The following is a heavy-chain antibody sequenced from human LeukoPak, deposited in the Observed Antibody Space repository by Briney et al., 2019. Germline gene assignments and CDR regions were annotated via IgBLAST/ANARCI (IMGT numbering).Heavy chain of an antibody. V-gene: IGHV1-2*02. CDR1: GYTFTSYA. D-gene: IGHD6-6*01. CDR2: INPNSGGT. CDR3: ARPTNGIAAHLN. J-gene: IGHJ4*02. Sequence: ASVKVSCKASGYTFTSYAMHWVRQAPGQGLEWMGWINPNSGGTNYAQKFQGRVTMTRDTSISTAYMELSRLRSDDTAVYYCARPTNGIAAHLNWGQGTLVTVSS.